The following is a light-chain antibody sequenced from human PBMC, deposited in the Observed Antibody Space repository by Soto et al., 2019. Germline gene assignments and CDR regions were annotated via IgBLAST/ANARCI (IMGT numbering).Light chain of an antibody. V-gene: IGKV1-5*03. CDR2: KAS. CDR1: QSINSW. CDR3: HQYYSYWT. J-gene: IGKJ1*01. Sequence: DIQMTQSPSTLSASVGDRVSITCRASQSINSWLAWFQQKPGKAPKLLIYKASSLESGVPSRFSGSGSGTEVPLTISSLQPDDFANYYCHQYYSYWTFGQGTKVEIK.